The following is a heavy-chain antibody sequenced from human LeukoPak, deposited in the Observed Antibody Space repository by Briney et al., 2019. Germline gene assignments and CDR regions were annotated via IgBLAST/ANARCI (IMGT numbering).Heavy chain of an antibody. V-gene: IGHV1-69*13. CDR2: IIPIFGTA. CDR1: GGTFSSYA. D-gene: IGHD2-2*02. Sequence: SVKVSFTASGGTFSSYAISWVRQAPGQGLEWMGGIIPIFGTANYAQKFQGRVTITAGESTSTAYMELSSLRSEDTAVYYCARDRLRGVVPAAIPRWFDPWGQGTLVTVSS. CDR3: ARDRLRGVVPAAIPRWFDP. J-gene: IGHJ5*02.